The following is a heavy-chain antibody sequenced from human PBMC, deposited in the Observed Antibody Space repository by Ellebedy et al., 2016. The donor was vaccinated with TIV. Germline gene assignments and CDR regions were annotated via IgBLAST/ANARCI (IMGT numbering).Heavy chain of an antibody. D-gene: IGHD3-16*01. V-gene: IGHV3-7*01. Sequence: GGSLRLSCVASGLSFRSYWMSWVRQAPGKGLEWVANIYQDGSNQYYVDSVKGRFTISRDNAKNSLFLQMNSLRVEDTAVYYCARRGSYGDYAVQVNSWFDRWGRGTLVSVSS. CDR2: IYQDGSNQ. CDR1: GLSFRSYW. CDR3: ARRGSYGDYAVQVNSWFDR. J-gene: IGHJ5*02.